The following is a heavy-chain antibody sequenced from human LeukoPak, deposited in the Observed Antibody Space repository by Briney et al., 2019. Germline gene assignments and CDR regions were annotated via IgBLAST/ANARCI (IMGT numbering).Heavy chain of an antibody. CDR1: GFTFRRYW. Sequence: GGSLRLSCVASGFTFRRYWMTWVRQAPGKKPEWVANIKEDGSEKYYDDSVRGRFTISRDNAKNTLYLDMNSLRAEDTAVFYCAADQDHGYFRQWGQGTLVIVSS. V-gene: IGHV3-7*01. CDR2: IKEDGSEK. D-gene: IGHD3-22*01. J-gene: IGHJ1*01. CDR3: AADQDHGYFRQ.